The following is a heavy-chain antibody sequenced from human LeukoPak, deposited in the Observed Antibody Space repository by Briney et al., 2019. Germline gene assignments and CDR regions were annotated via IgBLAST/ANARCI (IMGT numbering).Heavy chain of an antibody. D-gene: IGHD6-25*01. J-gene: IGHJ3*01. CDR2: ISGSGRNT. CDR1: GFIFNYA. V-gene: IGHV3-23*01. Sequence: PGGSLRLSCAASGFIFNYALSWVRQTPGKGLEWVSAISGSGRNTYYADSVKGRFTISRDNSRSTVDLQMNSLRVEDTGIYYCARDEIPSGTWGQGTMVIVSS. CDR3: ARDEIPSGT.